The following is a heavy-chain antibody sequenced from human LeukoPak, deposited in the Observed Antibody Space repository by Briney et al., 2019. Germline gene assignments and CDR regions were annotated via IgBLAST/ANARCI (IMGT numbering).Heavy chain of an antibody. CDR1: GYSISSGYY. CDR2: IYYSGNT. D-gene: IGHD3-22*01. Sequence: SETLSLTCTVSGYSISSGYYWGWIRQPPGKGLEWIGSIYYSGNTYYNASLKSQVSISIDTSKNQFSLRLTSVTAADTAVYYCARRARNYYDKSGYSWKTSYFDYWGQGTLVTVSS. J-gene: IGHJ4*02. V-gene: IGHV4-38-2*02. CDR3: ARRARNYYDKSGYSWKTSYFDY.